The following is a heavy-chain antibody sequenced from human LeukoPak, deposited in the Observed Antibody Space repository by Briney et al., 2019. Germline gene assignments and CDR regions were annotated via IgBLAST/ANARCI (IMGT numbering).Heavy chain of an antibody. D-gene: IGHD2-2*01. Sequence: SGGSLRLSCAASGFTFSSYAMSWVRQAPGKGLEWVSAISGSGGSTYYTGSVKGRFTISRDNSKNTLYLQMNSLRAEDTAVYYCAKYKENIVVVPAAMDYWGQGTLVTVSS. CDR1: GFTFSSYA. CDR2: ISGSGGST. V-gene: IGHV3-23*01. CDR3: AKYKENIVVVPAAMDY. J-gene: IGHJ4*02.